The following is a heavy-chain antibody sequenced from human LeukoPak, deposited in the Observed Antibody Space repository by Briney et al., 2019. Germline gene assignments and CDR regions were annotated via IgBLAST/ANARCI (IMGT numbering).Heavy chain of an antibody. CDR2: MNPNSGNT. CDR1: GYTFTSYD. Sequence: ASVKVSCKASGYTFTSYDINWVRQATGQGLEWMGWMNPNSGNTGYAQKFLGRVTMTRNTSISTAYMELSSLRSEDTAVYYCARAHPDIFDWLLSYAFDIWGQGTMVTVSS. J-gene: IGHJ3*02. CDR3: ARAHPDIFDWLLSYAFDI. V-gene: IGHV1-8*01. D-gene: IGHD3-9*01.